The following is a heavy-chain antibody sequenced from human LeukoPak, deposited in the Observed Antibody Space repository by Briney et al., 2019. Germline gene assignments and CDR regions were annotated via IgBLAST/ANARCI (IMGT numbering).Heavy chain of an antibody. Sequence: GGSLRLSCAASGFTFSDYYMTWLRQAPGKGLEWVSYISGSGTNIHYADSVKGRFTISRDNPKNSLFLQMNSLRAEDSAVYFCARSSVTPTIYYYYMDVWGKGTTVTISS. CDR2: ISGSGTNI. CDR1: GFTFSDYY. D-gene: IGHD4-17*01. V-gene: IGHV3-11*01. J-gene: IGHJ6*03. CDR3: ARSSVTPTIYYYYMDV.